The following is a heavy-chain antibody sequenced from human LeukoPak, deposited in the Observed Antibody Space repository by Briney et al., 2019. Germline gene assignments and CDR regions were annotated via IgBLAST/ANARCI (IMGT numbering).Heavy chain of an antibody. CDR1: GFTFTSYW. CDR3: ARDSPPVVPAAMAYMDV. J-gene: IGHJ6*03. CDR2: IEQDGSEK. V-gene: IGHV3-7*01. Sequence: GGSLRLSCAASGFTFTSYWMSWVRQAPGKGLEWVANIEQDGSEKDYVDSVKGRFTISRDNAKNSLYLQMNSLRAEDTAVYYCARDSPPVVPAAMAYMDVWGKGTTVTVSS. D-gene: IGHD2-2*01.